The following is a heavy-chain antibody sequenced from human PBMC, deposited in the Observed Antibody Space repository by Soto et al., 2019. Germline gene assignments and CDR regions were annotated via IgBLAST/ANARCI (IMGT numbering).Heavy chain of an antibody. J-gene: IGHJ6*03. D-gene: IGHD3-10*01. V-gene: IGHV3-23*01. CDR1: GFTFSSYA. CDR2: ISGSGGST. CDR3: AKGGENYYGSGSYYNYYYYYYMDV. Sequence: GGSLRLSCAASGFTFSSYAMSWVRQAPGKGLEWVSAISGSGGSTYYADSVKGRFTISRDNSKNTLYLQMNSLRAEDTAVYYCAKGGENYYGSGSYYNYYYYYYMDVWGKGTTVTVSS.